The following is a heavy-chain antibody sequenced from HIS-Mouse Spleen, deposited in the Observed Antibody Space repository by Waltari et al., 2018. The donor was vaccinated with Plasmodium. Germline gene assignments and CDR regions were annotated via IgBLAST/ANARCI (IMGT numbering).Heavy chain of an antibody. CDR2: VNHSGRT. CDR1: GGSFSGYY. J-gene: IGHJ5*01. Sequence: QVQLQQWGAGLLKPSETLSLTCAVYGGSFSGYYWRWIRQPPGKGLGWIGEVNHSGRTNYNPSVKYRVTTSAETSKTQFSLRLSSVTAAGAAVYYCARTGDYGGNSWGRGTLVTVAS. D-gene: IGHD4-17*01. CDR3: ARTGDYGGNS. V-gene: IGHV4-34*01.